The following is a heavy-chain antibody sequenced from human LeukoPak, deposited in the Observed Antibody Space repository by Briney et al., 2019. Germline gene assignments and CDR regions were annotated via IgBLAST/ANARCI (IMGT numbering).Heavy chain of an antibody. D-gene: IGHD2-2*03. V-gene: IGHV4-38-2*02. CDR2: LYYSGKT. CDR1: GYSISSGYY. J-gene: IGHJ5*02. CDR3: ARLLRVGYCSTTTCNWFDP. Sequence: SETLSLTCTVSGYSISSGYYWGWIRQPPGKGLEWIGTLYYSGKTYYNPSLTSRVTISVDTSKNQFSLKLSSVTAADTAVYYCARLLRVGYCSTTTCNWFDPWGQGTLVTVSS.